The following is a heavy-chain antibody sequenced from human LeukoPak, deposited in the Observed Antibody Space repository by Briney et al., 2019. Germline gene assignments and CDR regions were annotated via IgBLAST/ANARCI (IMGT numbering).Heavy chain of an antibody. D-gene: IGHD1-26*01. CDR2: ISYDGPNK. CDR1: GFTFNNYG. CDR3: ARAGGSYYGVFDY. Sequence: GGSLRLSCAASGFTFNNYGMHWVRQAPGKGPEWVAVISYDGPNKYYADSVKGRFTTSRDNSKNTLYLQMNSLRAEDTAVYYCARAGGSYYGVFDYWGQGTLVTVSS. J-gene: IGHJ4*02. V-gene: IGHV3-30*03.